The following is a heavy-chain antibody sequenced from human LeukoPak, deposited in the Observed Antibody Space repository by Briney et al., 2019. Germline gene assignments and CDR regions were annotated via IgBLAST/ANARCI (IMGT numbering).Heavy chain of an antibody. D-gene: IGHD5-18*01. CDR3: ARDGREGYSYGINDY. J-gene: IGHJ4*02. CDR1: GYSISSGYY. V-gene: IGHV4-38-2*02. Sequence: SETLSLTCIVSGYSISSGYYWGWIRQPPGKGLEWIGNIHHSGSTYYNPSLKSRVTISVDTSKNQLSLKLSSVTAADTAVYYCARDGREGYSYGINDYWGQGTLVTVSS. CDR2: IHHSGST.